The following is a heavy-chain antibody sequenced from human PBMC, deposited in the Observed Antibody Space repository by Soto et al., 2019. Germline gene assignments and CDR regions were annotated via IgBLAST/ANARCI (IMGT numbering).Heavy chain of an antibody. CDR1: GFTFSSYA. J-gene: IGHJ4*02. CDR2: FSGSGGDT. V-gene: IGHV3-23*01. D-gene: IGHD1-1*01. CDR3: AAGTNSDWYTY. Sequence: GGSLRLSCAASGFTFSSYAMSWVRQTPGKGLEWVSLFSGSGGDTYYADSVKGRLTISRDNSKNTLYLQMNSLGAEDTAVYYCAAGTNSDWYTYWGQGTLVTVSS.